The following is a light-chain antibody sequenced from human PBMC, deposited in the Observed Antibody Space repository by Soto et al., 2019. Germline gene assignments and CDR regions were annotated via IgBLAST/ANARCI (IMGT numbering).Light chain of an antibody. CDR1: QGLLHSNGYNY. CDR3: MQALQTPYT. V-gene: IGKV2-28*01. CDR2: LGS. J-gene: IGKJ2*01. Sequence: IVMTQSPLSLPVTPGEPASISCRSIQGLLHSNGYNYLDWYLQKPGQSPQLLIYLGSNRASGVPDRFSGSGSGTDFTLKISRVEAEDVGVYYCMQALQTPYTFGQGTKLEIK.